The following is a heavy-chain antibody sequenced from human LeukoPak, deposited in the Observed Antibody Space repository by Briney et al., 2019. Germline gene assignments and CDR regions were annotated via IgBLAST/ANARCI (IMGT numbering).Heavy chain of an antibody. CDR1: VFTFGDYA. CDR3: TREGGKQWLVQDYFDY. CDR2: IRSKAYGGTT. Sequence: QPGGSLRLSCTASVFTFGDYAMSWVRQAPGKGLEWVGFIRSKAYGGTTEYAASVKGRFTISRDDSKSIAYLQMNSLKTEDTAVYYCTREGGKQWLVQDYFDYWGQGTLVTVSS. D-gene: IGHD6-19*01. V-gene: IGHV3-49*04. J-gene: IGHJ4*02.